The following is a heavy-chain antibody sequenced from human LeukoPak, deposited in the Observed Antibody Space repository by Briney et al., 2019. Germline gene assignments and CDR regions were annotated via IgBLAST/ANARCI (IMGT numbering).Heavy chain of an antibody. V-gene: IGHV3-33*01. J-gene: IGHJ4*02. D-gene: IGHD4-17*01. CDR3: ARDLRRGDYGDCADY. Sequence: GGSLRLSCAASGFTLSIYGMHWVRQAPGKGLEWVAVIWYDGSNKYYADSVKGRFTISRDNSKNTLYLQMNSLRAEDTAVYYCARDLRRGDYGDCADYWGQGTLVTVSS. CDR1: GFTLSIYG. CDR2: IWYDGSNK.